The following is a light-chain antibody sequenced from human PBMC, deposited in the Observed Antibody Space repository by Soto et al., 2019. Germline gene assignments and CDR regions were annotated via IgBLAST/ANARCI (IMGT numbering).Light chain of an antibody. CDR3: QHYSDWPPGT. CDR1: QSVSSN. J-gene: IGKJ2*01. Sequence: ETVMTQSPDTLSVSPGERATLSCRASQSVSSNLAWYQQKPGQAPRLLIYDASTRATGISARFSGSGSGTEFTLTISSLQSEDFAIYYCQHYSDWPPGTFGQGTKLEIK. V-gene: IGKV3-15*01. CDR2: DAS.